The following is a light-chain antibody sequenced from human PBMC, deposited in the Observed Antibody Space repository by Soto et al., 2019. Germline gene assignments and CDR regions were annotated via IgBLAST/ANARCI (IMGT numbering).Light chain of an antibody. V-gene: IGKV3-20*01. CDR2: GAS. CDR3: QQFGSPPIT. J-gene: IGKJ5*01. Sequence: EIVMTQSPATLSVSPGERATLSCRASQSVSTNLAWYQQKPGQAPRLLIYGASTRATGIPDRFSGSGSGRDFTLTISRVEPEDFAMYYCQQFGSPPITFGQGT. CDR1: QSVSTN.